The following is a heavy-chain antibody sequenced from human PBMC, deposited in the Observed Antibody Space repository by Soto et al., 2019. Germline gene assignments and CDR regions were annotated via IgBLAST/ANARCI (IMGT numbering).Heavy chain of an antibody. Sequence: PGESLKISCKGSGYRFTSYWIGWVRQMPGKGLEWMGIIYPDDSNTRYSPSFQGQVTISADKSISTAYLQWSSLKASDTAMYYCARVVPAGIERDNRFDPWGQGTLVTVSS. CDR1: GYRFTSYW. CDR3: ARVVPAGIERDNRFDP. D-gene: IGHD2-2*02. J-gene: IGHJ5*02. V-gene: IGHV5-51*01. CDR2: IYPDDSNT.